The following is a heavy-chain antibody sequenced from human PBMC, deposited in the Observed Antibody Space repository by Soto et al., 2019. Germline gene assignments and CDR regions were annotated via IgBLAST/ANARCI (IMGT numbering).Heavy chain of an antibody. CDR2: IYYSGST. CDR1: GGSISSGGYY. Sequence: QVQLQESGPGLVKPSQTLSLTCTVSGGSISSGGYYWSWIRQHPGKGLEGIGYIYYSGSTYYNPSLKRRVTISVDTSKNQFSLKLSAVTAADTSGYYCARDDSGSSFDYWGQGTLVTVSS. CDR3: ARDDSGSSFDY. J-gene: IGHJ4*02. D-gene: IGHD3-10*01. V-gene: IGHV4-31*03.